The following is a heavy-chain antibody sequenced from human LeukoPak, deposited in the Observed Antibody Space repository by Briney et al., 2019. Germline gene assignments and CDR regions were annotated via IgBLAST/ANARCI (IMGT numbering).Heavy chain of an antibody. CDR1: GFIFSDYA. D-gene: IGHD3-10*01. CDR3: ARDSSTYYYGSGSYGGSVAY. CDR2: IISDGSTT. Sequence: PGGSLRLSCAASGFIFSDYAMHWVRQAPGKGLVWVSRIISDGSTTDYADSVKGRFTISRDNSKNTLYLQMNSLRAEDTAVYYCARDSSTYYYGSGSYGGSVAYWGQGTLVIVSS. V-gene: IGHV3-74*01. J-gene: IGHJ4*02.